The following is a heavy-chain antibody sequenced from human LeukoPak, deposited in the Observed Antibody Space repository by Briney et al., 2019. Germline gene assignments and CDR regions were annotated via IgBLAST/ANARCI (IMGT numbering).Heavy chain of an antibody. J-gene: IGHJ6*02. CDR1: GFTFSSYW. CDR2: IKQDGSEK. CDR3: AREFISGAATLAHYYYYGMDV. Sequence: PGGSLRLSRAASGFTFSSYWMSWVRQAPGKGLEWVANIKQDGSEKYYVDSVKGRFTISRDNAKNSLYLQMNSLRAEDTAVYYCAREFISGAATLAHYYYYGMDVWGQGTTVTVSS. V-gene: IGHV3-7*05. D-gene: IGHD2-15*01.